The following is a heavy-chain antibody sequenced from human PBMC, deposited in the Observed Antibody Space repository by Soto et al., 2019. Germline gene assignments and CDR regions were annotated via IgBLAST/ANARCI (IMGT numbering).Heavy chain of an antibody. J-gene: IGHJ4*02. CDR1: GDSISSGFY. CDR2: MYHSGST. CDR3: TRISGGEWKFGS. V-gene: IGHV4-38-2*01. Sequence: ETLSLTCAVSGDSISSGFYWGWVRQPPGKGLEWIGAMYHSGSTYWNPSLKSRVTISVDTAKKQFSLKLSSVTAADTAIYFCTRISGGEWKFGSWGQGTLVTVSS. D-gene: IGHD3-16*01.